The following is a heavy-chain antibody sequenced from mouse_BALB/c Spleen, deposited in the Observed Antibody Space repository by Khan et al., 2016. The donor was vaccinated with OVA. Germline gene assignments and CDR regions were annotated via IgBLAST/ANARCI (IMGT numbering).Heavy chain of an antibody. Sequence: QVQLKESGPGLVAPSQSLSITCTVSGFSLTGYGVNWVRQPPGKGLEWLGMIWGDGSTDYNSALKSRLSISKDNSKSQAFLKMNSLQTDATARYXYGRTYYGNDRKAMDYWGKGTSVTVSS. CDR2: IWGDGST. CDR1: GFSLTGYG. CDR3: GRTYYGNDRKAMDY. D-gene: IGHD2-9*01. V-gene: IGHV2-6-7*01. J-gene: IGHJ4*01.